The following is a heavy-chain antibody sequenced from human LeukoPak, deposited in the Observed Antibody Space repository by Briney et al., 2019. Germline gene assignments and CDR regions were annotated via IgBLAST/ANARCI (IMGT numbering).Heavy chain of an antibody. Sequence: GGSLRLSCAASGFTFSDYYMSWIRQAPGKGLEGVSYISSSGSTIYDADSEKRRFTISRENAKNSLYLQINSLRAEDTAVYYCARDPRLFASSGYIDDWGQGTLVTVSS. D-gene: IGHD3-22*01. J-gene: IGHJ4*02. CDR1: GFTFSDYY. CDR3: ARDPRLFASSGYIDD. V-gene: IGHV3-11*04. CDR2: ISSSGSTI.